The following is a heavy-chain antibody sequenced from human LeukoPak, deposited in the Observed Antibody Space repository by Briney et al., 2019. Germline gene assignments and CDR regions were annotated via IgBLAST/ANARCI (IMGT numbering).Heavy chain of an antibody. D-gene: IGHD2-2*02. CDR3: AREVGYCSSTTCYRPLDY. Sequence: GGSLRLSCTASGFTLSSYAIPWVRQAPGKGPEYVSSVSSNGGSTYYANSVKGRFTISRDNSKNTLYLQMGSLRVGDMAVYYCAREVGYCSSTTCYRPLDYWGQGTVVTVSS. J-gene: IGHJ4*02. V-gene: IGHV3-64*01. CDR2: VSSNGGST. CDR1: GFTLSSYA.